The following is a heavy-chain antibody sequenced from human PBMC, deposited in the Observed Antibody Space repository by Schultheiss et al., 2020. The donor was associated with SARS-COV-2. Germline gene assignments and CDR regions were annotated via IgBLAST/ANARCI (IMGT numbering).Heavy chain of an antibody. V-gene: IGHV3-48*04. J-gene: IGHJ5*02. CDR3: ARDRGYCSSTSCYTNWFDP. Sequence: GGSLRLSCAASGFTFSSYDMHWVRQAPGKGLEWVSYISSSGSTIYYADSVKGRFTISRDNAKNSLYLQMNSLRAEDTAVYYCARDRGYCSSTSCYTNWFDPWGQGTLVTVSS. CDR1: GFTFSSYD. D-gene: IGHD2-2*02. CDR2: ISSSGSTI.